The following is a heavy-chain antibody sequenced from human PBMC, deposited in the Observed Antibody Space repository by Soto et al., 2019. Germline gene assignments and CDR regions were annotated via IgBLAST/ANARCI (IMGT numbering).Heavy chain of an antibody. D-gene: IGHD6-6*01. J-gene: IGHJ4*02. Sequence: GASVKVSCKASGYTFTGYYMHWVRQAPGQGLEWMGWINPNSGGTNYAQKFQGRDTMTRDTSISTAYMELSRLRSDDTAVYYCARGIASEQLVQSYWGQGTLVTVSS. CDR1: GYTFTGYY. CDR3: ARGIASEQLVQSY. CDR2: INPNSGGT. V-gene: IGHV1-2*02.